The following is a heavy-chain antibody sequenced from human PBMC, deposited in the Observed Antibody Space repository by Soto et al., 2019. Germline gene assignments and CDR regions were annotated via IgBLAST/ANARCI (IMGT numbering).Heavy chain of an antibody. CDR3: ASGTKAPGDY. J-gene: IGHJ4*02. CDR1: GGSISSGGYY. D-gene: IGHD2-8*01. V-gene: IGHV4-31*03. Sequence: SETLSLTCTVSGGSISSGGYYWSWIRQHPGKGLEWIGYIYYSGSTYYNPSLKSRVTISVDTSKNQFSLKLSSVTAADTAVYYCASGTKAPGDYWGQGTLVTVSS. CDR2: IYYSGST.